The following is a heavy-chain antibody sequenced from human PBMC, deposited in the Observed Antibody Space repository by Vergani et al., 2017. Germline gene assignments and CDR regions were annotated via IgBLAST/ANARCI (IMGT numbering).Heavy chain of an antibody. D-gene: IGHD3-22*01. CDR1: GYTFTGYY. V-gene: IGHV1-2*02. J-gene: IGHJ6*02. Sequence: QVQLVQSGAEVKKPGASVKVSCKASGYTFTGYYMHWVRQAPGQGLEWMGWINPNSGGTNYAQKFQGRVTMTRDTSISTAYMELSRLRSDDTAVYYCASSPYYYDSSGYDYYYGMDVWGQGTTVTVSS. CDR3: ASSPYYYDSSGYDYYYGMDV. CDR2: INPNSGGT.